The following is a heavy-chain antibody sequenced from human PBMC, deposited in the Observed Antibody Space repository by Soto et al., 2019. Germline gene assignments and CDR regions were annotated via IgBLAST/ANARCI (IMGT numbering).Heavy chain of an antibody. V-gene: IGHV1-2*02. CDR3: TRENIEHSDGLYDPFDI. CDR2: MNPKSGGA. J-gene: IGHJ3*02. D-gene: IGHD5-18*01. CDR1: GYTFTDYY. Sequence: ASVKVSCKTSGYTFTDYYTHWVWQAPGQGLEWMGWMNPKSGGAYFAQKFQGRVTLTRDTSIGTAYIEVNSLTSDDTAVYFCTRENIEHSDGLYDPFDIWGQGTTVTVSS.